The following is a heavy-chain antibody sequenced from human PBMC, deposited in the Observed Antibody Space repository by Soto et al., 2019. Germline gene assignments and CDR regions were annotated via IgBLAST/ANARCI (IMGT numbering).Heavy chain of an antibody. Sequence: PSETLSLTCTVSGGSISSYYCSWIRQPPGKGLEWIGYIYYSGSTNYNPSLKSRVTISVDTSKNQFSLKLSSVTAADTAVYYCARVYRLLFDPWGQGTLVTVSS. V-gene: IGHV4-59*01. D-gene: IGHD4-17*01. CDR3: ARVYRLLFDP. J-gene: IGHJ5*02. CDR2: IYYSGST. CDR1: GGSISSYY.